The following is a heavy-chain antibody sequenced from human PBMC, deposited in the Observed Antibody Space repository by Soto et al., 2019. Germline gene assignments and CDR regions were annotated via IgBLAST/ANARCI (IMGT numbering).Heavy chain of an antibody. J-gene: IGHJ6*02. D-gene: IGHD5-18*01. V-gene: IGHV3-23*01. CDR3: AKGLTWIREYYYYGMDV. Sequence: GGSLRLSCAASGFTFSSYAMSWVRQAPGKGLEWVSAISGSGGSTYYADSVKGRFTISRDNSKNTLYLQMNSLRAEDTAVYYCAKGLTWIREYYYYGMDVWGQGTTVTVSS. CDR2: ISGSGGST. CDR1: GFTFSSYA.